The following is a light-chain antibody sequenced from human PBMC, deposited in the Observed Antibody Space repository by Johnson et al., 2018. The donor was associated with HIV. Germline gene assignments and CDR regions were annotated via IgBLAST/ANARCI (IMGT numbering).Light chain of an antibody. CDR2: END. Sequence: QSVLTQPPSVSAAPGQKVAISCSGSSSNIGNNYVSWYQQLPGTAPKLLIYENDKRPSGIPDRFPGSKSGLSATLALTRLPTGDEADYYCGTWVTSLNAFVLGTGTSVIVL. CDR1: SSNIGNNY. V-gene: IGLV1-51*02. J-gene: IGLJ1*01. CDR3: GTWVTSLNAFV.